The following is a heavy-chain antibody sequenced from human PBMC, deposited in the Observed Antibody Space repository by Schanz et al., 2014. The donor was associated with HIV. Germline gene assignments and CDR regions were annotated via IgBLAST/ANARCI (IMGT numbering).Heavy chain of an antibody. D-gene: IGHD1-26*01. CDR3: VRAASFHFDKEGYYRNWYFDF. CDR1: GYTFSDYD. V-gene: IGHV1-8*02. CDR2: VNPESGNT. J-gene: IGHJ2*01. Sequence: QVQLVQSGPEVKKPGASVRVSCETSGYTFSDYDINWVRQAPGQGLEWMGWVNPESGNTGMADTSLGCLSLTRFTSTGTAYMELDSLRSEDTAIYYCVRAASFHFDKEGYYRNWYFDFWGRGTLVAVSS.